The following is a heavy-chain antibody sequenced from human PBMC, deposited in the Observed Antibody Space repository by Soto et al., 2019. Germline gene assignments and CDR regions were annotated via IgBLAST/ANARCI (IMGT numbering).Heavy chain of an antibody. V-gene: IGHV5-10-1*01. CDR3: ATTKDFWSGYPGGMDV. CDR2: IDPSNSFT. J-gene: IGHJ6*02. Sequence: GESLKISCQVFGYTFTSYWITWVRQMPGKGLEWMGRIDPSNSFTYYRPSFQGHVTISADKSISTAYLQWSSLKASDTAIYYCATTKDFWSGYPGGMDVWGQGTTVTVSS. D-gene: IGHD3-3*01. CDR1: GYTFTSYW.